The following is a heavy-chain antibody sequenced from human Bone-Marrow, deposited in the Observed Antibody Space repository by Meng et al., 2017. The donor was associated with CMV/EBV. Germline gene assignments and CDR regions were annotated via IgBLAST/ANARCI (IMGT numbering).Heavy chain of an antibody. J-gene: IGHJ4*02. CDR3: ARADFPITYYFDY. V-gene: IGHV1-2*02. CDR2: INPNSGGT. CDR1: GYTFTGYY. D-gene: IGHD3-3*01. Sequence: ASVKVSCKASGYTFTGYYMHWVRQAPGQGLEWMGWINPNSGGTNYAQKLQGRVTMTTDTSTSTAYMELRSLRSDDTAVYYCARADFPITYYFDYWGQGTLVTVSS.